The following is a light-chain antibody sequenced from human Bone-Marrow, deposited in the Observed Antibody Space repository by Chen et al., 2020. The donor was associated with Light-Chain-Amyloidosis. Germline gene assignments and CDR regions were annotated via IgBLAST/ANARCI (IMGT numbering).Light chain of an antibody. CDR1: NIGTKY. CDR3: QVWDSDSDHVV. V-gene: IGLV3-21*04. J-gene: IGLJ2*01. Sequence: SYVLTQPPSVSVAPGKTARITCGGNNIGTKYVHWYQQKPGQAPVLVISYDRDRSSGIPERFSGSNSGNTATLTISRVEAGDEADYYCQVWDSDSDHVVFGGGTKLTVL. CDR2: YDR.